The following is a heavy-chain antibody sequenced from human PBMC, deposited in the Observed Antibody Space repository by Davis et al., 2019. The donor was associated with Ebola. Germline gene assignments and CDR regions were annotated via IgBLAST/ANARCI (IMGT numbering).Heavy chain of an antibody. CDR1: GFTFSSYW. D-gene: IGHD1-26*01. Sequence: PGGSLRLSCAASGFTFSSYWIHWVRQVPGKGLVWVSRIDSDGSSTTYADSVKGRFTISRDNAQNTLYLQMNSLRAEDTAVYYCAREIDRGKGRYFDLWGRGTLVTVSS. V-gene: IGHV3-74*01. CDR3: AREIDRGKGRYFDL. J-gene: IGHJ2*01. CDR2: IDSDGSST.